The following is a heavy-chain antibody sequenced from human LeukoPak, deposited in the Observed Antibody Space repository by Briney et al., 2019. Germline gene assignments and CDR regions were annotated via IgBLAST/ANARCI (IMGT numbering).Heavy chain of an antibody. CDR3: ARDRYYGVNGGFDY. CDR1: GYTFPSYY. CDR2: INPNSGGT. V-gene: IGHV1-2*02. J-gene: IGHJ4*02. D-gene: IGHD4-17*01. Sequence: GASVKVSCQASGYTFPSYYLHWLRQAPGQGLEWMGWINPNSGGTNYAQKFQGRVTMTRDTSISTAYMELSRLRSDDTAVYYCARDRYYGVNGGFDYWGQGTLVTVSS.